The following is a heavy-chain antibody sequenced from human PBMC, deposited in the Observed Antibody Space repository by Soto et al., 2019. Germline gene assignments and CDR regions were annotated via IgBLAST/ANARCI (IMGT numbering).Heavy chain of an antibody. CDR3: AKGTAPLLRFNWYDY. CDR1: GFTFSSYA. CDR2: ISGSGGST. Sequence: GGSLRLSCAASGFTFSSYAMSWVRQAPGKGLEWVSAISGSGGSTYYADSVKGRFTISRDNSKNTLYLQMNSLRAEDTAVYYCAKGTAPLLRFNWYDYWGQGTLVTVSS. V-gene: IGHV3-23*01. J-gene: IGHJ4*02. D-gene: IGHD3-10*01.